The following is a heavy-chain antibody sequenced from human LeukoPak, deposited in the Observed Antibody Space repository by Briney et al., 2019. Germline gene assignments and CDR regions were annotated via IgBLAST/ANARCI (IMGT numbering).Heavy chain of an antibody. V-gene: IGHV3-23*01. J-gene: IGHJ4*02. CDR2: ISGIGGST. CDR1: GGSFSGYY. Sequence: ETLSLTCAVYGGSFSGYYWSWIRQPPGKGLEWVSAISGIGGSTYYTDSAKGRVTISRDNSKNTLSLQMNSLRAEDTAVYYCAKEYYDFWSGYPHDYWGQGTLVTVSS. D-gene: IGHD3-3*01. CDR3: AKEYYDFWSGYPHDY.